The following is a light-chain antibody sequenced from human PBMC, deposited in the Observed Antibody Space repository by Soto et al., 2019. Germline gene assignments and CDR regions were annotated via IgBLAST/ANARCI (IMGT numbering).Light chain of an antibody. CDR1: QSVSSSY. V-gene: IGKV3-20*01. CDR3: QQRGHWPRT. J-gene: IGKJ1*01. CDR2: GAS. Sequence: EIVLTQSPGTLSLSPGERATLSCRASQSVSSSYLAWYQQKPGQAPRLLIYGASSRATGIPDRFSGSGSGTDFTLTISRLEPEDFAVYYCQQRGHWPRTFGQGTKVDIK.